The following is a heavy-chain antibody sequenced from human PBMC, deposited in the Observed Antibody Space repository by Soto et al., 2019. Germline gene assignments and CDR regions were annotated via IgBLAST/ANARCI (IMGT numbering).Heavy chain of an antibody. CDR1: GFNFRSYA. Sequence: GGSQRLSCSASGFNFRSYAMHWVRQAPGKGLEYVSAISSNGGSTYYADSVKGRFTISRDNSKNTLYLQMSSLRAEDTAVYYCVKDLSPIAVAGSGLGYYYGMDVWGQGTTVTVSS. CDR3: VKDLSPIAVAGSGLGYYYGMDV. CDR2: ISSNGGST. V-gene: IGHV3-64D*08. D-gene: IGHD6-19*01. J-gene: IGHJ6*02.